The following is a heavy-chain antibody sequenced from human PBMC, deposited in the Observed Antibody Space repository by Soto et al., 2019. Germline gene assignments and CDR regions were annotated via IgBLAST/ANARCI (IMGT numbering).Heavy chain of an antibody. J-gene: IGHJ5*02. Sequence: QVQLVQSGAEVKKPGASVKVSCKASGYTFTSYDIHWVRQATGQGLEWMGGMNTNSGNTGYAQKFQAIVTMTRTTSISTAYMALSSLRSEDTAVYYCARGRKYSRTFDPWGQGTLVTVSS. V-gene: IGHV1-8*01. CDR1: GYTFTSYD. CDR2: MNTNSGNT. CDR3: ARGRKYSRTFDP. D-gene: IGHD6-6*01.